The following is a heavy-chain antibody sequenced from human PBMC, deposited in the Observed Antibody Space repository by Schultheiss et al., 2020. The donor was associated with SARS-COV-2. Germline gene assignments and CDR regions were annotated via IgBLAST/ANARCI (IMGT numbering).Heavy chain of an antibody. CDR1: GFTFSDYY. J-gene: IGHJ4*02. Sequence: GSLRLSCAASGFTFSDYYMSWIRQAPGKGLEWIGSIYYSGSTYYNPSLKSRVTISVDTSKNQFSLKLSSVTAADTAVYYCASKSYYDSSGYYYPDYWGQGTLVTVSS. CDR3: ASKSYYDSSGYYYPDY. CDR2: IYYSGST. D-gene: IGHD3-22*01. V-gene: IGHV4-59*05.